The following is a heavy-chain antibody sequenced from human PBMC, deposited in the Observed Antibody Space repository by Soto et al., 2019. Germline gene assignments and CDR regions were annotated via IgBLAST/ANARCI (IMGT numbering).Heavy chain of an antibody. J-gene: IGHJ6*02. V-gene: IGHV1-69*06. Sequence: SVKVSCKASGGTFSSYAISWVRQAPGQGLEWMGGIIPIFGTANYAQKFQGRVTITADKSTSTAYMELSSLRSEDTAVYYCARSATVRGVIITYFFPMDVWGQGTTVTVSS. CDR3: ARSATVRGVIITYFFPMDV. CDR2: IIPIFGTA. CDR1: GGTFSSYA. D-gene: IGHD3-10*01.